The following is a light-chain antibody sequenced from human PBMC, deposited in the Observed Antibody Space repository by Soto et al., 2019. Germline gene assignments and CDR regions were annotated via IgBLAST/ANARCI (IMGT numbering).Light chain of an antibody. V-gene: IGKV4-1*01. CDR2: WAS. CDR1: QSVLYSSNNKNY. CDR3: QQYFSTPLT. J-gene: IGKJ4*01. Sequence: DIVMTQSPDSLAVSLGERATINCKSSQSVLYSSNNKNYLAWYQQKPGQPPKLLIYWASTRESGVPDRFSGSGSGTGFTLTISSLQAEDVAVYYSQQYFSTPLTFGGGTKVEIK.